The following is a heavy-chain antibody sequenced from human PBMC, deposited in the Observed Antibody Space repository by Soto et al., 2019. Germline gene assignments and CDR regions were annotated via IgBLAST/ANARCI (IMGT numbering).Heavy chain of an antibody. CDR2: IYYSGST. J-gene: IGHJ6*02. CDR1: GGSISSGGYY. D-gene: IGHD4-17*01. V-gene: IGHV4-31*03. Sequence: QVQLQESGPGLVKPSQTLSLTCTVSGGSISSGGYYWSWIRQHAGKGLGWSGYIYYSGSTYYNPSLKSRVTISVDTSKNQFSLKLSSVTAADTAVYYCAREGYGGNEGRNYYYGMDVWGQGTTVTVSS. CDR3: AREGYGGNEGRNYYYGMDV.